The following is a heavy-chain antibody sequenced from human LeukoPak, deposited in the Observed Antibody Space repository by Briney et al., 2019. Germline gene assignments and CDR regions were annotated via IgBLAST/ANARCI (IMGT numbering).Heavy chain of an antibody. D-gene: IGHD6-6*01. Sequence: PSETLSLTCTVSGGSISSSSYYWGWIRQPPGKGLEWIGSIYYSGSTYYNPSLKSRVTISVDTSKNQFSLKLTSVTAADTAVYYCAIQSIAARGYYYYMDVWGKGTTVTVSS. CDR1: GGSISSSSYY. V-gene: IGHV4-39*01. CDR3: AIQSIAARGYYYYMDV. J-gene: IGHJ6*03. CDR2: IYYSGST.